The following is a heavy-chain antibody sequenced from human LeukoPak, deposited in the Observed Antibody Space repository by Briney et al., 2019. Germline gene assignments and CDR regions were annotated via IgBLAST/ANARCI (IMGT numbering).Heavy chain of an antibody. CDR2: IYYSGST. CDR3: ARDMAYVGAFDI. CDR1: GGSISSGGYY. Sequence: PSQTLSLTCTVSGGSISSGGYYWSWLRQHPGTGLEWIGYIYYSGSTYYNPSLKSRVTISVDTSKNQFSLKLSSVTAADTAVYYCARDMAYVGAFDIWGQGTMVTVSS. J-gene: IGHJ3*02. V-gene: IGHV4-31*03. D-gene: IGHD1-26*01.